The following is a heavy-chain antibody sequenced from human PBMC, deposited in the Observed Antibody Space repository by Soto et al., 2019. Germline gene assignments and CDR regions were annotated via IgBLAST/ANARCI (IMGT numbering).Heavy chain of an antibody. V-gene: IGHV1-2*02. D-gene: IGHD2-21*02. Sequence: ASVKVSCKASGYTFTGYYMHWVRQAPGQGLEWMGWINPNSGGTNYAQKFQGRVTMTRDTSIRTAYMELSRLRSDDTAVYYCARDPGDCGGDCTYFDLWGRGTLVTVSS. CDR3: ARDPGDCGGDCTYFDL. CDR1: GYTFTGYY. CDR2: INPNSGGT. J-gene: IGHJ2*01.